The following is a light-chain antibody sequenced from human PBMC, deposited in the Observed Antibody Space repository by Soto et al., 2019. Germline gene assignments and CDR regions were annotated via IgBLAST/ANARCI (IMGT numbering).Light chain of an antibody. CDR1: QSINSW. J-gene: IGKJ1*01. CDR2: AAS. Sequence: IQMPQSPSALSASGGDSVTITCRASQSINSWFAWYQQKKGKAPKXLIYAASNLESGVPSRFSGSGSRTEFTLAISSLQPDDFATYYCLQYNASPWTFGQGTKVDI. CDR3: LQYNASPWT. V-gene: IGKV1-5*01.